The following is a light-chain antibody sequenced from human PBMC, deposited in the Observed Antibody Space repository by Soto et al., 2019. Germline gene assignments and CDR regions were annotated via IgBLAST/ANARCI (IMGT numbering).Light chain of an antibody. V-gene: IGKV3-20*01. CDR1: QSVSTNY. CDR2: GAS. CDR3: QQYGSSPPT. J-gene: IGKJ1*01. Sequence: EIVLTQSPGTLSLSPGERATLSCRASQSVSTNYLAWYQRKPGQAPRLLIYGASSRATCIPDRFRGSGSGTDFTLTITRLEPEDYAVYYCQQYGSSPPTFGQGTKVEIK.